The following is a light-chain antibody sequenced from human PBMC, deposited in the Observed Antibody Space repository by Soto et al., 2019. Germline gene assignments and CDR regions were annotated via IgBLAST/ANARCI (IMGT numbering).Light chain of an antibody. CDR2: DNN. CDR3: GTWDSSLSAVV. V-gene: IGLV1-51*01. J-gene: IGLJ2*01. CDR1: NFNVGNNF. Sequence: QSVLTQPPSVSAAPGQKITISCSGSNFNVGNNFVSWYQQLTGTAPKLLIYDNNKRPSGIPDRFSGSKSGTSATLGITGLQTGDEADYYCGTWDSSLSAVVFGGGTKLTVL.